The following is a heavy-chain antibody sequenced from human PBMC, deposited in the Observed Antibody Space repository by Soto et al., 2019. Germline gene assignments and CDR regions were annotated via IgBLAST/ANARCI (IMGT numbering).Heavy chain of an antibody. CDR1: GITLSSHG. Sequence: PGGCLRLSWAAAGITLSSHGMHWVRQAPAKGLEWLALIWFGGSDKYYTESVKGRFTISRDNSKSTLYLHMNSLRAEATAAYYSARLYCSAASCYSVCACGISGQLTMFT. J-gene: IGHJ3*02. V-gene: IGHV3-33*01. CDR3: ARLYCSAASCYSVCACGI. D-gene: IGHD2-15*01. CDR2: IWFGGSDK.